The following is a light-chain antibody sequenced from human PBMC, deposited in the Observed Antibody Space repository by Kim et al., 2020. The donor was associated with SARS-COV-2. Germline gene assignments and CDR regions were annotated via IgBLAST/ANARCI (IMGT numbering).Light chain of an antibody. V-gene: IGLV2-14*03. Sequence: GPPLTLSCTGTNSDIGGHNSSSWYQQYPGTAPKLLIYDVTRWASGISKRFSGTKAGNAASLTITGLQTEDEADYYCSSYTTSTTWVFGGGTKLTVL. CDR2: DVT. CDR1: NSDIGGHNS. J-gene: IGLJ3*02. CDR3: SSYTTSTTWV.